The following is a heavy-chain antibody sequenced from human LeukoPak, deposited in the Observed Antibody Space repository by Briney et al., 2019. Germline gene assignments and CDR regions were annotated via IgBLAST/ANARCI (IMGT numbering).Heavy chain of an antibody. D-gene: IGHD4-17*01. Sequence: ASVKVSCKASGYTFTSYGINWVRQAPGQGLEWMGWISAYNGNIYYAQKFQGRVTMTTDTSTSTVYMELTSLRSDDTAVYYCARGTVTRGNYYYYGMDVWGQGTTVTVSS. CDR3: ARGTVTRGNYYYYGMDV. J-gene: IGHJ6*02. CDR2: ISAYNGNI. CDR1: GYTFTSYG. V-gene: IGHV1-18*01.